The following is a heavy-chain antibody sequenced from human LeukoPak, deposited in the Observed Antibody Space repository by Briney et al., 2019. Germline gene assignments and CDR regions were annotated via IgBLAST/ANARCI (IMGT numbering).Heavy chain of an antibody. CDR3: AELGITMIGGV. J-gene: IGHJ6*04. D-gene: IGHD3-10*02. Sequence: GGSLRLFCAASKFTFSSYWMHWVRQAPGKGLVWVSRINSDGSTTSYADSVKGRFTISRDNAKNTLYLQMNSLRAEDTAVYYCAELGITMIGGVWGKGTTVTISS. V-gene: IGHV3-74*01. CDR1: KFTFSSYW. CDR2: INSDGSTT.